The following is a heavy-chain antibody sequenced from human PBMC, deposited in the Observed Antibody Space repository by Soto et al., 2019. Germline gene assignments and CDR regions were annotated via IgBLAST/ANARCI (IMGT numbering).Heavy chain of an antibody. V-gene: IGHV3-48*02. CDR2: ISSSSITI. J-gene: IGHJ3*02. CDR1: GFTFNNYN. Sequence: PGGSLRLSCAASGFTFNNYNMNWVRQAPGKGLEWVSYISSSSITIYYADSVKGRFTISRDNAKNSLYLQMNSLRDEDTAVYYCATDRGSSGWPDAFDICGQGTMVTVSS. D-gene: IGHD6-19*01. CDR3: ATDRGSSGWPDAFDI.